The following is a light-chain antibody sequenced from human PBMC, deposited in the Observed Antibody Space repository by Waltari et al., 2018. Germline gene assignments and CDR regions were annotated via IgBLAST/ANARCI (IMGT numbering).Light chain of an antibody. V-gene: IGLV3-1*01. Sequence: SYELTQAPSVSVSPGQTAIITCSGHELGERYAAWYQQKAGQSPVLLIYQDNKRPSGIPERLSGSNSGNTATLTISGTQTMDEAGYYRQAWDNSLEVFGPGTKVTVL. CDR2: QDN. CDR1: ELGERY. CDR3: QAWDNSLEV. J-gene: IGLJ1*01.